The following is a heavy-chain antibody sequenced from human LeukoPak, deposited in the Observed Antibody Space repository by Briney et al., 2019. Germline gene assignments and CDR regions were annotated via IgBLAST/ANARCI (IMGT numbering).Heavy chain of an antibody. Sequence: SETLSLTCTVSGVSISSGGYFWNWIRQHPVKGLEWIGNIYNSGSTDYNPSLISRLTISLDTSKNQFSLRLSSVTAADTAVYYCARGVEFGDYVDYWGQGTLVTVSS. CDR1: GVSISSGGYF. CDR3: ARGVEFGDYVDY. V-gene: IGHV4-31*03. CDR2: IYNSGST. D-gene: IGHD3-10*01. J-gene: IGHJ4*02.